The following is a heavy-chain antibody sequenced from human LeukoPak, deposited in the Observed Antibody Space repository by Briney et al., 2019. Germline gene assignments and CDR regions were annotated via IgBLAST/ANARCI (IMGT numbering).Heavy chain of an antibody. CDR3: ARGPDYDFWSADYYYGMDV. CDR2: INHSGST. CDR1: GGSFSGYY. V-gene: IGHV4-34*01. J-gene: IGHJ6*02. D-gene: IGHD3-3*01. Sequence: PSETLSLTCAVYGGSFSGYYWSWIRQPPGKGLEWIGEINHSGSTNYNPSPKSRVTISVDTSKNQFSLKLSSVTAADTAVYYCARGPDYDFWSADYYYGMDVWGQGTTVTVSS.